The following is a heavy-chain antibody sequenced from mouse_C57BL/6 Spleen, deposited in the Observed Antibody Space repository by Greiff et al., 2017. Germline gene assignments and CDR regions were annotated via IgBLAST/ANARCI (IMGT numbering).Heavy chain of an antibody. CDR2: INPYNGDT. V-gene: IGHV1-20*01. CDR1: GYSFTGYF. J-gene: IGHJ4*01. D-gene: IGHD1-1*01. CDR3: ARSRITTVVATEDAMDY. Sequence: EVQLQESGPELVTPGASVKISCKASGYSFTGYFMNWVMQSHGKSLEWIGRINPYNGDTFYNQKFKGKATLTVDKSSSTAHMELRSLTSEDSAVYYCARSRITTVVATEDAMDYWGQGTSGTVSS.